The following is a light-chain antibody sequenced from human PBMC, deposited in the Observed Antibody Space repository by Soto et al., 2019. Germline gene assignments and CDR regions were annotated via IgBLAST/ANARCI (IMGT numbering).Light chain of an antibody. V-gene: IGLV1-40*01. CDR1: SSNIGAGYY. Sequence: QSVLTQPPSVSGAPGQRVTISCTGSSSNIGAGYYVHWYQQLPGTARKLLIYGNSNRPSGVPDRFSGSKSGTSASLAITGLQAEDEADYYCQSYDSSLSGVVFGGGTKLTVL. CDR2: GNS. J-gene: IGLJ2*01. CDR3: QSYDSSLSGVV.